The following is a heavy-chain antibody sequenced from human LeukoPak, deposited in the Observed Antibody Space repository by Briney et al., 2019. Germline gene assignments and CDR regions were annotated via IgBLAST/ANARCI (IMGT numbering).Heavy chain of an antibody. D-gene: IGHD3-22*01. J-gene: IGHJ4*02. V-gene: IGHV1-46*01. Sequence: ASVKVSCKASGYTFTNYYIHWVRRAPGQGLEWMGVITPSGGSTTYAQKFQGRVSMTRDTSTSTVYMELSSLRSEDTAVYYCARVLGWYCDSSDYSRAFDYWGQGTLVTVSS. CDR1: GYTFTNYY. CDR2: ITPSGGST. CDR3: ARVLGWYCDSSDYSRAFDY.